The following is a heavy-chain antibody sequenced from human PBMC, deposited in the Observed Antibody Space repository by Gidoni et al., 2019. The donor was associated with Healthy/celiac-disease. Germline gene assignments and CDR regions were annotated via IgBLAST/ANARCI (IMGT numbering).Heavy chain of an antibody. Sequence: QVQLVQSGAEVKKPGASVKVSCKAAGYTFTCYYMHWVRQAPGQGLEWMGWINPNSGGTNYAQKLQGRVTMTRDTSISTAYMELSRLRSDDTAVYYCAGMDVNWYFDLWGRGTLVTVSS. V-gene: IGHV1-2*02. CDR3: AGMDVNWYFDL. CDR1: GYTFTCYY. J-gene: IGHJ2*01. CDR2: INPNSGGT.